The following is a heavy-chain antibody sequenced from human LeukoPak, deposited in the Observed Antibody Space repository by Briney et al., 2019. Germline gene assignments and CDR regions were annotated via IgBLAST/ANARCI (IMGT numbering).Heavy chain of an antibody. Sequence: GGSLRLSCTASGFTFSTYAMTWVRQAPGKGLEWVSSIRGGGTSTFYADSVKGRFTISRDNSKNTLFLQMTSLRAEDTAVYYCASDPNGDYVGAFDMWGPGTMVTVSS. J-gene: IGHJ3*02. CDR3: ASDPNGDYVGAFDM. V-gene: IGHV3-23*01. CDR2: IRGGGTST. D-gene: IGHD4-17*01. CDR1: GFTFSTYA.